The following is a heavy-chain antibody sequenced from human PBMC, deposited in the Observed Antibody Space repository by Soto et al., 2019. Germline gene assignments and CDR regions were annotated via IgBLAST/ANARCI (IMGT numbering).Heavy chain of an antibody. CDR3: VKARQHCSPYNCYTADY. V-gene: IGHV3-13*01. Sequence: EVQLVESGGGLVQPGGSLTLSCAASGFNLSAHDMHWVRQVKGKGLEWVSALGVAGNTFESASVKGRFTISRENAKNTVHLQMSSLRAEDTAVYYCVKARQHCSPYNCYTADYWGQGTLVTVSS. J-gene: IGHJ4*02. CDR1: GFNLSAHD. D-gene: IGHD1-20*01. CDR2: LGVAGNT.